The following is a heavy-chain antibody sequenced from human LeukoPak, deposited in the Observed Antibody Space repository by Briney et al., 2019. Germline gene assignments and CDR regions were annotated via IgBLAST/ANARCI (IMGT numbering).Heavy chain of an antibody. D-gene: IGHD3-16*02. V-gene: IGHV3-7*01. CDR1: GFIFSTYE. CDR2: IKQGGSEI. J-gene: IGHJ4*02. Sequence: PGGSLRLSCAASGFIFSTYEMNWVRQAPGKGLEWVANIKQGGSEIYYVDSVKGRFTISRDNAKNSQYLQMNSLRAEDTAVYYCVVQITYGELSDPDFWGQGILVTVSS. CDR3: VVQITYGELSDPDF.